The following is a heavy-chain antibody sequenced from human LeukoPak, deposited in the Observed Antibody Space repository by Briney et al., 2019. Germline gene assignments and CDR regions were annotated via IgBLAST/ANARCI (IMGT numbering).Heavy chain of an antibody. CDR2: IYYSGRT. D-gene: IGHD3-22*01. CDR1: GGSITSHH. J-gene: IGHJ3*02. V-gene: IGHV4-59*08. CDR3: TRLLDNDSSGDPDTFDM. Sequence: SETLSLTCTLSGGSITSHHWSWIRQAPGKGLEWIGFIYYSGRTKYNPSLQSRVTISLDTSEKKFSLKVTSVTAADTAVYYCTRLLDNDSSGDPDTFDMWGQGTVVTVSS.